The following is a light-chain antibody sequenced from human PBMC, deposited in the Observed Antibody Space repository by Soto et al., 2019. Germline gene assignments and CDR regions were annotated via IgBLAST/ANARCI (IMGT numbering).Light chain of an antibody. V-gene: IGLV2-14*03. Sequence: QSALTQPASVSGSPGQSITISCTGTSSDVGSYNHVSWYQQHPGKAPKLMIYDVSSRPSGVSDRFSGSKSGNTASLTISGLQAEDEADYYCFSYISRTPLAFGGGTKLTVL. CDR2: DVS. J-gene: IGLJ2*01. CDR3: FSYISRTPLA. CDR1: SSDVGSYNH.